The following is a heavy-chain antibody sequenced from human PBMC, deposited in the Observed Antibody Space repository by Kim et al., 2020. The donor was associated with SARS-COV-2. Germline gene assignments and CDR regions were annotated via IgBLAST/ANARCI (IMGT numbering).Heavy chain of an antibody. J-gene: IGHJ4*02. CDR3: AKDTLNWDYVWGSYRIYYFDY. CDR1: GFTFSSYA. V-gene: IGHV3-23*01. D-gene: IGHD3-16*02. Sequence: GGSLRLSCAASGFTFSSYAMSWVRQAPGKGLEWVSTISGSGGSTYYADSVKGRFTISRDNSKNTLYLQMNSLRAEDTAVYYCAKDTLNWDYVWGSYRIYYFDYWGQGTLVTVSS. CDR2: ISGSGGST.